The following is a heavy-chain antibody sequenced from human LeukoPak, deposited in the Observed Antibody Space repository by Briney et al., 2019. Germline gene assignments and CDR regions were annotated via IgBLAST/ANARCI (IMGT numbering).Heavy chain of an antibody. J-gene: IGHJ6*03. V-gene: IGHV3-74*01. CDR2: IISDGSST. CDR3: ARVGVYDFHMDV. CDR1: ALTFSSYW. D-gene: IGHD3-3*01. Sequence: AGSLRLSCAAAALTFSSYWMHWVRQAAVKGRVWVSRIISDGSSTTYADSVKGGFPISRDNDKNTLYLQMNSLRAEDTAVYYCARVGVYDFHMDVWGKGTTVTVSS.